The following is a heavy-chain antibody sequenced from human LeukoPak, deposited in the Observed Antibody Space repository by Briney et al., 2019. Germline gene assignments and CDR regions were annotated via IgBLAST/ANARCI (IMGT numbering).Heavy chain of an antibody. CDR2: IYYSGST. CDR1: GGSISSYY. J-gene: IGHJ3*02. D-gene: IGHD1-26*01. CDR3: ARAGWELPGAFDI. V-gene: IGHV4-59*12. Sequence: SETLSLTCTVSGGSISSYYWSWIRQPPGKGLEWIGYIYYSGSTNYNPSLKSRVTISVDTSKNQFSLKLSSVTAADTAVYYCARAGWELPGAFDIWGQGTMVTVSS.